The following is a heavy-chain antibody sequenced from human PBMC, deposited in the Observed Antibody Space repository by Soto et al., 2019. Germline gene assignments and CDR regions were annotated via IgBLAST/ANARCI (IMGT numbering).Heavy chain of an antibody. V-gene: IGHV3-33*01. CDR1: GFTFSSYG. CDR2: IWYDGSNK. D-gene: IGHD3-3*01. CDR3: ARDKGNFWSGYPSSMDV. J-gene: IGHJ6*03. Sequence: GGSLRLSCAASGFTFSSYGMHWVRQAPGKGLEWVAVIWYDGSNKYYADSVKGRFTISRDNSKNTLYLQMNSLRAEDTAVYYCARDKGNFWSGYPSSMDVWGKGTTVTVSS.